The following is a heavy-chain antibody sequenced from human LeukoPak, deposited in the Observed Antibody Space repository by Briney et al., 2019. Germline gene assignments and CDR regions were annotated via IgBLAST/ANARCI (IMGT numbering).Heavy chain of an antibody. V-gene: IGHV1-18*01. J-gene: IGHJ4*02. CDR3: ARGGGAYGDYSLWLGY. CDR1: GYTFSSYG. D-gene: IGHD4-17*01. CDR2: ISAYNGNT. Sequence: GASVKVSCKASGYTFSSYGFSWVRQAPGQGLEWMGWISAYNGNTKYAQKYQGRVTMTTDTSTSTAYMELGSLRSDDTAVYYCARGGGAYGDYSLWLGYWGQGTLVTVSS.